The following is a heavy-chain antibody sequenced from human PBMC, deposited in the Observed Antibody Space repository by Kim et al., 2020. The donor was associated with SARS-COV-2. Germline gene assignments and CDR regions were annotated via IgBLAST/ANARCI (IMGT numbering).Heavy chain of an antibody. V-gene: IGHV3-30-3*01. CDR2: SNK. Sequence: SNKYHASSGKGRFTISSDNSKNPLYLQMNSLRAEDTAVYYCARDWGSGWGEWGQGTLVTVSS. D-gene: IGHD6-19*01. CDR3: ARDWGSGWGE. J-gene: IGHJ4*02.